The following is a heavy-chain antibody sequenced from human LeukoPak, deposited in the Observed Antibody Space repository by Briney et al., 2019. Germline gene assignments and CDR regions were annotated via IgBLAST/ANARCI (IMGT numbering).Heavy chain of an antibody. CDR3: ARDLAVAGTFGY. V-gene: IGHV1-18*01. D-gene: IGHD6-19*01. CDR1: GYTFTSYG. CDR2: ISAYNGNT. J-gene: IGHJ4*02. Sequence: APVKVSCKASGYTFTSYGISWGRQAPGQGLEWMGWISAYNGNTNYAQKLQGRVTMTTDTSTSTAYMELRSLRSDDTAVYYCARDLAVAGTFGYWGQGTLVTVSS.